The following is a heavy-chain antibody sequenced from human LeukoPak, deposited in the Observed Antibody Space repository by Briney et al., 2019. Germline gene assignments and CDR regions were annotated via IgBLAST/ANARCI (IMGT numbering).Heavy chain of an antibody. J-gene: IGHJ5*02. CDR3: ARTKNLYPGWFDP. D-gene: IGHD1-14*01. CDR1: GYTFTGYY. V-gene: IGHV1-2*02. CDR2: ITPHNGGT. Sequence: ASVKVSCKASGYTFTGYYIHWVRPAPGQGLEWMGWITPHNGGTNYAQKFQGGVTMTRDTSISTAYMELSRLRSDDTAVYYCARTKNLYPGWFDPWGQGTLVTVSS.